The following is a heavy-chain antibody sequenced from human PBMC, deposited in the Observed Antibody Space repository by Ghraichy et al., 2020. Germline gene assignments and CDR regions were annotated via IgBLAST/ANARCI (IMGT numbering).Heavy chain of an antibody. CDR3: ARSYPIAVAGINY. CDR2: INPNSGGT. J-gene: IGHJ4*02. CDR1: GYTFTGYY. V-gene: IGHV1-2*02. D-gene: IGHD6-19*01. Sequence: ASVKVSCKASGYTFTGYYMHCVRQAPGQGLEWMGWINPNSGGTNYAQKFQGRVTMTRDTSISTAYMELSRLRSDDTAVYYCARSYPIAVAGINYWGQGTLVTVSS.